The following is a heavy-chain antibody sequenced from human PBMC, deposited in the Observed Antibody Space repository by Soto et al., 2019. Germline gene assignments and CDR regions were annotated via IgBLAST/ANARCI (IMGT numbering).Heavy chain of an antibody. CDR1: GYSFTSYW. CDR2: IYPGDSDT. D-gene: IGHD3-3*01. J-gene: IGHJ4*02. V-gene: IGHV5-51*01. Sequence: PGESLKISCKGSGYSFTSYWIGWVRQMPGKGLEWMGIIYPGDSDTRYSSSFQGQVTISADKSISTAYLQWSSLKASDTAMYYCPRLGLPHYDFWSGHPRSPIDYWGQGTLVTVS. CDR3: PRLGLPHYDFWSGHPRSPIDY.